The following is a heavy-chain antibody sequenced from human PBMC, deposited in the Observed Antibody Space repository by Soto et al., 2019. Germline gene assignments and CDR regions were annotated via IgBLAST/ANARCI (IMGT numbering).Heavy chain of an antibody. V-gene: IGHV4-59*08. Sequence: SETLSLTCTVSGGSITSYYWSWIRQPPGKGLEWIGYIYFSGSANYNPSLKSRVTISVDTSKNQFSLKLSSVTAADTAVYYCARHIAAAGEPSGGFDPWGQGTLVTVSS. CDR3: ARHIAAAGEPSGGFDP. J-gene: IGHJ5*02. CDR1: GGSITSYY. D-gene: IGHD6-13*01. CDR2: IYFSGSA.